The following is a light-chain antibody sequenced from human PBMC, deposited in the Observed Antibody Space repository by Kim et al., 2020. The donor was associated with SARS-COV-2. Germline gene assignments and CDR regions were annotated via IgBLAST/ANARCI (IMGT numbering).Light chain of an antibody. CDR3: SSYTSSSTWV. CDR2: DVS. J-gene: IGLJ3*02. Sequence: GQSITISCTGTSRDVGCYNYVSWYQQHPGKAPKVMIYDVSKRPSGVSNRFSGSKSGNTASLTISGLQAEDEADYYCSSYTSSSTWVFGGGTQLTVL. V-gene: IGLV2-14*04. CDR1: SRDVGCYNY.